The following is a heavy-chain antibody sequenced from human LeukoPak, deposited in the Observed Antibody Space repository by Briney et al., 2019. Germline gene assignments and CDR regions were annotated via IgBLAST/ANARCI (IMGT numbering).Heavy chain of an antibody. V-gene: IGHV4-4*07. Sequence: SETLSLTCTVSGGSISSYYWSWIRQPAGKGLEWIGRIYTSGSTYYNPSLKSRVTMSVDTSKNQFSLKLSSVTAADTAVYYCAREGDILTGYYRKPRGWFDPWGQGTLVTVSS. CDR2: IYTSGST. D-gene: IGHD3-9*01. J-gene: IGHJ5*02. CDR1: GGSISSYY. CDR3: AREGDILTGYYRKPRGWFDP.